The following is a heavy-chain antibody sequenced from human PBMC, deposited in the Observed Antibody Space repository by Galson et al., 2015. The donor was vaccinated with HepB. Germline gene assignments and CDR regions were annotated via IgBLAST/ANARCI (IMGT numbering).Heavy chain of an antibody. V-gene: IGHV7-4-1*02. Sequence: SVKVSCKASGYTFNSYAMNWVRQAPGQGLKWMGWINTNTGNPTYAQGFTGRFVFSLDTSVTTAYLQISSLKAEDTAVYYCARTPYYGSGSHSNAWFDPWGQGTLVTVSS. D-gene: IGHD3-10*01. CDR3: ARTPYYGSGSHSNAWFDP. CDR1: GYTFNSYA. CDR2: INTNTGNP. J-gene: IGHJ5*02.